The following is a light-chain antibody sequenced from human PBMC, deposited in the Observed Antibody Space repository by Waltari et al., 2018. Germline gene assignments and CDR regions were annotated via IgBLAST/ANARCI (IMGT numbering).Light chain of an antibody. Sequence: DIVLTQSPDSLPASLGERATINSKSSQSVFYTSYNKTFLTWYQQKPGQPPNLLIYWASTRESGVPDRFSGSGSGTDFTLTISSLQSEDVAVYYCQQYYSSPWTFGQGSKVEIK. CDR1: QSVFYTSYNKTF. CDR2: WAS. CDR3: QQYYSSPWT. J-gene: IGKJ1*01. V-gene: IGKV4-1*01.